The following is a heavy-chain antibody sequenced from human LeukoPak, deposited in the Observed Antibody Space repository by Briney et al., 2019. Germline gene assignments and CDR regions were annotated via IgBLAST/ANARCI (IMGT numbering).Heavy chain of an antibody. Sequence: SQTLSLTCAISGDSVSSKSVSWNWDRQSPSRGLECLGRTRYRSTWNTFYSLSVQGRITINADTSRNQVSLRLNSVTPEDTALYYCVRDFNWAFDYWGQGTLVTVSS. V-gene: IGHV6-1*01. CDR3: VRDFNWAFDY. J-gene: IGHJ4*02. CDR1: GDSVSSKSVS. D-gene: IGHD7-27*01. CDR2: TRYRSTWNT.